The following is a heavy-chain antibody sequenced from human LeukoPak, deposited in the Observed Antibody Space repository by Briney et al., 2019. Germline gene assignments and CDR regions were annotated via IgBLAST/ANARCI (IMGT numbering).Heavy chain of an antibody. CDR1: GYTFTSYA. CDR3: ARPSRWLQYLYFDY. Sequence: GASVKVSCKASGYTFTSYAMHWVRQAPGQRLEWMGWTNAGNGNTKYSQKFQGRVTITRDTSASTAYMELSSLRSEDTAVYYCARPSRWLQYLYFDYWGQRTLVTVSS. CDR2: TNAGNGNT. V-gene: IGHV1-3*01. D-gene: IGHD5-24*01. J-gene: IGHJ4*02.